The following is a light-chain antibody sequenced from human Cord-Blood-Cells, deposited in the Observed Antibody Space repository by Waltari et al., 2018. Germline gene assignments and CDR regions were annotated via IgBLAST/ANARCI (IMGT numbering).Light chain of an antibody. J-gene: IGLJ2*01. Sequence: SYVLTQPLSVSVAPGKTARLTCGGNNIGSKSVHWYQQKPGQAPVLVIYYDSDRPSGLPERFSGSNSGNTATLTISRVEAGDEADYYCQVWDSSSDHPVFGGGTKLTVL. V-gene: IGLV3-21*04. CDR1: NIGSKS. CDR2: YDS. CDR3: QVWDSSSDHPV.